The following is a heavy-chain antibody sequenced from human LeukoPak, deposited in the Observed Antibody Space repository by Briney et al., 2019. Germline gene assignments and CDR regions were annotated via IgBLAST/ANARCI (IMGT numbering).Heavy chain of an antibody. CDR1: GGSISSSSYY. V-gene: IGHV4-39*01. J-gene: IGHJ4*02. CDR2: IYYGGST. D-gene: IGHD1-26*01. Sequence: SETLSLTCTVSGGSISSSSYYWGWIRQPPGKGLEWIGSIYYGGSTYYNPSLKSRVTMSVDTSKNQFSLRLSSVTAADTAVYYCARGTSSGSYYVGSVDFWGQGTLVTVSS. CDR3: ARGTSSGSYYVGSVDF.